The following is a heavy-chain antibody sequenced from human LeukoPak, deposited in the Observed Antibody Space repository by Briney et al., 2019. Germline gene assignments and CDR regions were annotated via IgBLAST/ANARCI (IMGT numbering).Heavy chain of an antibody. V-gene: IGHV3-23*01. D-gene: IGHD4-17*01. CDR1: GFTFSNYA. CDR3: AKGAYGDCY. Sequence: GGSLRLSCAGSGFTFSNYAVAWVRQAPGKGLEWVSSFTSSGNTYYADSVKGRFTVSRDNSKSTLYMQMTSLRAEDTAVYYCAKGAYGDCYWGQGSLRSVSS. J-gene: IGHJ4*02. CDR2: FTSSGNT.